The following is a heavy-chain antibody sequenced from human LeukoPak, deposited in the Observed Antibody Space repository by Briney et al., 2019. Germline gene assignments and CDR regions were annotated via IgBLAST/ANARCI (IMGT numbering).Heavy chain of an antibody. J-gene: IGHJ6*03. Sequence: GGSLRLSCAASGFTLSSYEMNWVRQAPGKGLEWVSYISSGGSTIYYADSVKGRFTISRDNAKNSLYLQMNSLRAEDTAVYYCARPQGYYYYMDVWGKGTTVTVSS. V-gene: IGHV3-48*03. CDR1: GFTLSSYE. CDR3: ARPQGYYYYMDV. CDR2: ISSGGSTI.